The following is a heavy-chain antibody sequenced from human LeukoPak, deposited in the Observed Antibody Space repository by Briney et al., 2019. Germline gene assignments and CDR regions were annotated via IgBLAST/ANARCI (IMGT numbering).Heavy chain of an antibody. V-gene: IGHV3-21*01. CDR1: GFTFSSYS. Sequence: GGSLRLSCAASGFTFSSYSMNWVRQAPGKGLEWVSSISSSSNYIYYADSVKGRFTISRDNAKNSLYLQMNSLRAEDTAVYYCARGQSGFDLWGRGTLVTVS. CDR3: ARGQSGFDL. D-gene: IGHD1-26*01. CDR2: ISSSSNYI. J-gene: IGHJ2*01.